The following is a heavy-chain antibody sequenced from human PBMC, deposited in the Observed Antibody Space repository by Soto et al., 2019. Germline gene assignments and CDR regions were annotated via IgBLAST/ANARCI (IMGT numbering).Heavy chain of an antibody. CDR2: IFYSGGT. Sequence: SETLFLTCSVSGDSISTYYWSWIRQPPGMGLQWIGYIFYSGGTAYNPSLKSRVTISLDMSKKQISLKLSSVTTADMATYFCARLQLVQKVIDYWGQGTLVTVSS. CDR1: GDSISTYY. J-gene: IGHJ4*02. D-gene: IGHD1-1*01. CDR3: ARLQLVQKVIDY. V-gene: IGHV4-59*01.